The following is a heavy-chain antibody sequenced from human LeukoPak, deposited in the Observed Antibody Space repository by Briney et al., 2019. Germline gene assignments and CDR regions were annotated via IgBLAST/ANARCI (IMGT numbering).Heavy chain of an antibody. J-gene: IGHJ5*02. Sequence: PGGSLRLSCAASGFTFSSHAMAWVRQAPGKGLEWVSVISGDSGYTSYGDSVKGRFTISRDDSKNTLYLQMNSLRVEDAAVYYCAQSGYSGYDYPSWGQGTLVTVSS. V-gene: IGHV3-23*01. D-gene: IGHD5-12*01. CDR2: ISGDSGYT. CDR3: AQSGYSGYDYPS. CDR1: GFTFSSHA.